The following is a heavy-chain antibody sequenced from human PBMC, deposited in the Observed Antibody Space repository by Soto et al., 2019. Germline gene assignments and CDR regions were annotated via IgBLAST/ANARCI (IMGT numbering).Heavy chain of an antibody. D-gene: IGHD3-16*02. V-gene: IGHV3-7*01. Sequence: PGGSLRLSCAASGFTFSSYWMSWVRQAPGKGLEWVANIKQDGSEKYYVDSVKGRFTISRDNAKNSLYLQMNSLRAEDTAVYYCATGGRGRAYYDYIWGSYRYWTHDYWGQGTLVTVSS. CDR2: IKQDGSEK. J-gene: IGHJ4*02. CDR3: ATGGRGRAYYDYIWGSYRYWTHDY. CDR1: GFTFSSYW.